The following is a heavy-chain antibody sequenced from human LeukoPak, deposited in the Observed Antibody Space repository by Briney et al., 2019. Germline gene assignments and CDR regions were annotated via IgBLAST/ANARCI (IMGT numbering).Heavy chain of an antibody. D-gene: IGHD4-23*01. Sequence: GGSLRLSCAASKFTVSSKYMSWVRQAPGKGLEWVSVIYSGGSTHYADSVKGRFTISRDNSKNTLYLQMNSLRAEDTALYYCASLYYGGNNFDYWGQGTLVTVSS. CDR3: ASLYYGGNNFDY. CDR2: IYSGGST. CDR1: KFTVSSKY. V-gene: IGHV3-66*01. J-gene: IGHJ4*02.